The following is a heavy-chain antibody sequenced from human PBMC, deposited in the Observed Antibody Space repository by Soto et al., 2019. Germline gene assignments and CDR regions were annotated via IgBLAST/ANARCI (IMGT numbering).Heavy chain of an antibody. V-gene: IGHV1-18*01. CDR2: ISAYNGNT. CDR1: GYTFTSYG. D-gene: IGHD3-16*01. J-gene: IGHJ6*04. CDR3: ARDMRGGEDFFIVPAGQIYLLYYHGV. Sequence: ASVKVSCKASGYTFTSYGISWVRQAPGQGLEWMGWISAYNGNTNYAQKLQGRVTMTTDTSTSTAYMELRSLRSDDTAVYYCARDMRGGEDFFIVPAGQIYLLYYHGVWGKGTTVTVSS.